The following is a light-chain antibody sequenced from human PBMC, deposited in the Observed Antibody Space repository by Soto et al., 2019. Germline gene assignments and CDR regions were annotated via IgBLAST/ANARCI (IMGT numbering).Light chain of an antibody. V-gene: IGLV2-8*01. CDR1: SSDVGGYNY. CDR3: SSYAGNNLLV. J-gene: IGLJ2*01. Sequence: QSVLTQPPSASGSTGQSVTISCTGTSSDVGGYNYVSWYQQHPGKAPRLMIYEVNKRPSGVPYRFSGSKSGNTASLTVSGLQADDEAVYYCSSYAGNNLLVFGGGTKVTVL. CDR2: EVN.